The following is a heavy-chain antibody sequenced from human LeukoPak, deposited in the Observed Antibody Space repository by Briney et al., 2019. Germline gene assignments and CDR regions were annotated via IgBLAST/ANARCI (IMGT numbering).Heavy chain of an antibody. CDR3: ARDWGCSGGSCLGYFDY. D-gene: IGHD2-15*01. CDR1: GFTFDDYG. CDR2: INWNGGST. J-gene: IGHJ4*02. V-gene: IGHV3-20*04. Sequence: GGSLRLSCAASGFTFDDYGMSWVRQAPGKGLEWVSGINWNGGSTGYADSVKGRFTISRDNSKNTLYLQMNSLRAEDTAVYYCARDWGCSGGSCLGYFDYWGQGTLVTVSS.